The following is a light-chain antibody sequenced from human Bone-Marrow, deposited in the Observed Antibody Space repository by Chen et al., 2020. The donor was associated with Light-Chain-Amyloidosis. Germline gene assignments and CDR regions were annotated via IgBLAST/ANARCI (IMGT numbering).Light chain of an antibody. Sequence: QSALSQPPPASGSPGPSITLPSTGTSSDVGGDNHVSWYQQHPDKAPKLMIYEVTNRPSWVPDRFSGSKSDNTASLTISGLQTEDEADYFCSSYTITNTLVFGSGTRVTVL. J-gene: IGLJ1*01. CDR3: SSYTITNTLV. CDR1: SSDVGGDNH. V-gene: IGLV2-14*01. CDR2: EVT.